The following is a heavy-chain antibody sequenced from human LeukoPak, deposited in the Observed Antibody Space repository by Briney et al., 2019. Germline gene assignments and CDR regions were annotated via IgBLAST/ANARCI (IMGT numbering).Heavy chain of an antibody. Sequence: PGGSLRLSCAASRFTFDDYAMHWVRQAPGKGLEWVSGISWNSGSIGYADYVKGRSIISRDNSNNTLFVQMSSLRAEDTAVYYCAKSRSGSANWALQIFDNWGQGALVTVSS. CDR1: RFTFDDYA. V-gene: IGHV3-9*01. CDR3: AKSRSGSANWALQIFDN. CDR2: ISWNSGSI. J-gene: IGHJ4*02. D-gene: IGHD1-1*01.